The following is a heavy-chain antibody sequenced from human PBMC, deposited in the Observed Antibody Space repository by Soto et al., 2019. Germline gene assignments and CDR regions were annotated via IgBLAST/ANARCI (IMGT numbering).Heavy chain of an antibody. CDR3: AKGQRQRRFFWCDS. Sequence: EVQLLESGGGLEQPGGSLRLSCAASGFDFSLYAMIWVRQIPGKGLEWVSSISDSGDVTAYADSVKGRFAVSRDNSINTLKLQMNSLRVEDKAIYYCAKGQRQRRFFWCDSWGQGSLVTVSS. CDR1: GFDFSLYA. J-gene: IGHJ5*01. D-gene: IGHD3-3*01. V-gene: IGHV3-23*01. CDR2: ISDSGDVT.